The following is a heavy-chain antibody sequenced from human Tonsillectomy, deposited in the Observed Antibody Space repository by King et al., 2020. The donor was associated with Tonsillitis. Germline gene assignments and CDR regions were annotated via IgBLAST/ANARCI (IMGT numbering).Heavy chain of an antibody. D-gene: IGHD3-9*01. J-gene: IGHJ4*02. CDR1: GDSVSSDSVA. Sequence: VQLQQSGPGLVKPSQTLSLTCVISGDSVSSDSVAWSWLSQSPSRGLEWLGRTYYRTKWFNDYAVSVKTRITIKSDTSKNHFSLHLNSVTPEDTAVYYCARDDVLTGSLYGPFDFWGQGTQVTVSS. V-gene: IGHV6-1*01. CDR3: ARDDVLTGSLYGPFDF. CDR2: TYYRTKWFN.